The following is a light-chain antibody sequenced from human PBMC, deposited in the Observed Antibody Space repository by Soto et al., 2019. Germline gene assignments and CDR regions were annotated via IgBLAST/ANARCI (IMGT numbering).Light chain of an antibody. CDR2: GAS. J-gene: IGKJ1*01. CDR3: QQYNNWPV. Sequence: IVMTQSPATLSVSPGERATLSCRASQSVGRSLAWYQQRPGQAPRLLIYGASARATGIPATFSGSGSGTEFTLTISSLQSEDFAVYYCQQYNNWPVFGQGTKVDIK. CDR1: QSVGRS. V-gene: IGKV3-15*01.